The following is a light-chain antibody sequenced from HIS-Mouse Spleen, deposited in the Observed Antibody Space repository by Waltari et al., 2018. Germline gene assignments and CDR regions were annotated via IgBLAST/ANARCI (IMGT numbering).Light chain of an antibody. V-gene: IGKV1-33*01. CDR2: DAS. J-gene: IGKJ1*01. CDR1: QDISNY. Sequence: DIQMTQSPSSLSASVGDRVTITCQASQDISNYLNWYQQKPGKAPKLLIYDASNLETGVPSRFSGSGSGTDFTFTISSLQPEDFAVYYCQQYNNWPWTFGQGTKVEIK. CDR3: QQYNNWPWT.